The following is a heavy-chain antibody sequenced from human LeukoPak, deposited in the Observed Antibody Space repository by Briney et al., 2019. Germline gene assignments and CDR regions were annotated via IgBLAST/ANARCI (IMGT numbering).Heavy chain of an antibody. CDR3: ARERVPIQLWHVIDY. CDR2: ISGSGGST. CDR1: GFTFSSYA. Sequence: GGSLRLSCAASGFTFSSYAMSWVRQAPGKGLEWVSAISGSGGSTYYADSVKGRFTISRDNSKNTLYLQMNSLRAEDTAVYYCARERVPIQLWHVIDYWGQGTLATVSS. D-gene: IGHD5-18*01. V-gene: IGHV3-23*01. J-gene: IGHJ4*02.